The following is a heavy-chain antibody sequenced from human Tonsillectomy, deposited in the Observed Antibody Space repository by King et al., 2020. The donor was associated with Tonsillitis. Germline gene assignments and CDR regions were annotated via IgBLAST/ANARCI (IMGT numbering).Heavy chain of an antibody. CDR3: AKAMVVTGLLDS. J-gene: IGHJ4*02. CDR2: FGNSGGVT. Sequence: VQLVESGGGLVQPGGSLRLSGAASGFSFSGYAMSGGPQAPGKGLEWVSVFGNSGGVTSYTDSVKCRFTISRDNSKNTLYLQMNSLRAEVTALYYCAKAMVVTGLLDSWGQGTLVTVSS. CDR1: GFSFSGYA. D-gene: IGHD2-21*02. V-gene: IGHV3-23*04.